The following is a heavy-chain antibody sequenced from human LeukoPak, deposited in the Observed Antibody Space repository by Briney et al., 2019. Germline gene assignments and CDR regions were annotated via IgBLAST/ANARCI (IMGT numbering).Heavy chain of an antibody. J-gene: IGHJ4*02. CDR2: ISSSGDNT. D-gene: IGHD3-16*02. CDR3: VYYAYVWGSYPGDS. CDR1: GFTFSNYA. V-gene: IGHV3-23*01. Sequence: GGSLRLSCAASGFTFSNYAMSWVRQAPGKGLEWVSGISSSGDNTKYADSVKGRFTISRDNSKNTLYLQMNSLRAEDTAVYYCVYYAYVWGSYPGDSWGQGTLVTVSS.